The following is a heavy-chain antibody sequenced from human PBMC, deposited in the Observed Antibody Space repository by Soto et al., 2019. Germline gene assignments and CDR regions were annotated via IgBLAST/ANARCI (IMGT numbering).Heavy chain of an antibody. Sequence: ASVKVSCKASGYTFTSYGITWVRQAPGQGFEWMGWISANNGNTNYVQKFRGRVTMTTDTSTSTAYMELRSLRSDDTAVYYCARDKEFPGYWGQGTLVTVYS. J-gene: IGHJ4*02. CDR1: GYTFTSYG. V-gene: IGHV1-18*01. CDR3: ARDKEFPGY. CDR2: ISANNGNT.